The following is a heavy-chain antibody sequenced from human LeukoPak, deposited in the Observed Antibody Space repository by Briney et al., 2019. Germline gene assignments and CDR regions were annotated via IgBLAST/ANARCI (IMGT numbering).Heavy chain of an antibody. CDR3: ASRNFYYYYMYV. J-gene: IGHJ6*03. CDR1: GGSISSSNNY. Sequence: SETLSLTCTVSGGSISSSNNYWGWIRQPPGKGLEWIGSVYYSGSTYYNPSLKSRVTISVDTSQNQFSLKLSSVTAADTAVYYCASRNFYYYYMYVWGKGTTVTVSS. V-gene: IGHV4-39*07. CDR2: VYYSGST.